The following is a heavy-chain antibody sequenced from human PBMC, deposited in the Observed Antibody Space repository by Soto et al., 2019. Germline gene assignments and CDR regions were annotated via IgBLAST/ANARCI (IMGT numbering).Heavy chain of an antibody. Sequence: EVQLVESGGGLVQPGGSLRLSCAASGFTVSNNYMRWVRQAPGKGLEWVSLIYSGGVTYYADSVKGRFTISRDNSTNTLYLQMNNLIAEDTAVYYCARDGTYNWVGGQGILVTVSS. J-gene: IGHJ4*02. CDR2: IYSGGVT. CDR3: ARDGTYNWV. D-gene: IGHD1-1*01. V-gene: IGHV3-66*01. CDR1: GFTVSNNY.